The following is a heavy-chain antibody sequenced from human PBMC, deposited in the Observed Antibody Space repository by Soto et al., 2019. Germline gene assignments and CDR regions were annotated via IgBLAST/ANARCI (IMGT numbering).Heavy chain of an antibody. CDR2: INPSGGST. D-gene: IGHD3-10*01. CDR1: GYTFTSYY. V-gene: IGHV1-46*01. Sequence: GASVKVSRKASGYTFTSYYMHLLRQAPGHALEWMGIINPSGGSTSYAQKFQGRVTMTRDTSTSTVYMELSSLRSEDTAMYYCARETSGGGYYYYGMDVWGQGTTVTVSS. CDR3: ARETSGGGYYYYGMDV. J-gene: IGHJ6*02.